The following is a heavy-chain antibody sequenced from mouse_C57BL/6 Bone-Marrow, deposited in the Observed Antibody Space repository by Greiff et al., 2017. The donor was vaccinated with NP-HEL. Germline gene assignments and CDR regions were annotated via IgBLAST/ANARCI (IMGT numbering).Heavy chain of an antibody. Sequence: QVQLKESGAELVRPGTSVKLSCKASGYTFTSYWMHWVKQRPGQGLEWIGVIDPSDSYTNYNQKFKGKATLTVDTSSSTAYMQLSSLTSEDSAVYYCAREGSIYFDYWGQGTTLTVSS. D-gene: IGHD2-10*02. CDR2: IDPSDSYT. CDR3: AREGSIYFDY. CDR1: GYTFTSYW. J-gene: IGHJ2*01. V-gene: IGHV1-59*01.